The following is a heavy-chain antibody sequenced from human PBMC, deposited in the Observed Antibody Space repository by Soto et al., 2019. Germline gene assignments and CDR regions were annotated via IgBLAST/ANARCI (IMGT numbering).Heavy chain of an antibody. D-gene: IGHD2-8*01. CDR1: GYSFTDYH. CDR2: INPKSGGT. J-gene: IGHJ6*02. V-gene: IGHV1-2*04. Sequence: SVKVSCKASGYSFTDYHIHWVRQAPVQGLEWLGRINPKSGGTSTAQKFQGWVTITTDTSISTASMELTRLTSDDTAIYYCARGDSTDCSNGVCSFFYNHDMDVWGQGTTVTVSS. CDR3: ARGDSTDCSNGVCSFFYNHDMDV.